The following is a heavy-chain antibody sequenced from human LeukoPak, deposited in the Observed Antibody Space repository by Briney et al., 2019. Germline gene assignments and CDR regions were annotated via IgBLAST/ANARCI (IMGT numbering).Heavy chain of an antibody. V-gene: IGHV4-34*01. Sequence: PSETLSLTCAVYGGSFSGYYWSWIRQSPGKGLEWIGEINHSGSTNYNPSLKSRVTISVDTSKNQFSLKLSSVTAADTAVYYCARGLHRLRYSSSWYLNWGQGTLVTVSS. J-gene: IGHJ4*02. CDR2: INHSGST. CDR1: GGSFSGYY. CDR3: ARGLHRLRYSSSWYLN. D-gene: IGHD6-13*01.